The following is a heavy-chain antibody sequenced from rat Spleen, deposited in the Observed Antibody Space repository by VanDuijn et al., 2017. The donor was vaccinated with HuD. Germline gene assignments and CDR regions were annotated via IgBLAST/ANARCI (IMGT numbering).Heavy chain of an antibody. CDR2: VSSGGNT. V-gene: IGHV2S8*01. CDR3: ARSAKYYYDGSYYYVHFDY. CDR1: GFSLTTYG. Sequence: QVQLKESGPGLVQPSQTLSLTCTVSGFSLTTYGVSWVRQPPGKGLEWIAAVSSGGNTYYDSTLKSRLSISRDTSKSQILLKMNSLQTEDTAMYFCARSAKYYYDGSYYYVHFDYWGQGVMVTVSS. D-gene: IGHD1-12*02. J-gene: IGHJ2*01.